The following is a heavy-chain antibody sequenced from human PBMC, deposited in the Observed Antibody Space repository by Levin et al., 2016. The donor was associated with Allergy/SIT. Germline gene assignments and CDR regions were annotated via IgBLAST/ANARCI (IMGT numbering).Heavy chain of an antibody. D-gene: IGHD3-3*01. CDR2: ISYDGSNK. Sequence: WIRQPPGKGLEWVAVISYDGSNKYYADSVKGRFTISRDNSKNTLYLQMNSLRAEDTAVYYCVKARNVLPITIFGVAPYYGMDVWGQGTTVTVSS. J-gene: IGHJ6*02. CDR3: VKARNVLPITIFGVAPYYGMDV. V-gene: IGHV3-30*18.